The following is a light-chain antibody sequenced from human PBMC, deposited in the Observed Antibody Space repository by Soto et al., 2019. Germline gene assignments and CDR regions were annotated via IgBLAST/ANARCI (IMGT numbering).Light chain of an antibody. J-gene: IGLJ1*01. CDR2: DVT. V-gene: IGLV2-14*01. CDR3: CSYTSSTTYV. CDR1: SSDIGGYNF. Sequence: QSALTQPASVSESPGQSITITCTGTSSDIGGYNFVSWYQQHPAKAPKLMIYDVTNRPSGVSNRFSGSKSGNTAFLTISGPQAEDEADYFGCSYTSSTTYVFGTGTKVTVL.